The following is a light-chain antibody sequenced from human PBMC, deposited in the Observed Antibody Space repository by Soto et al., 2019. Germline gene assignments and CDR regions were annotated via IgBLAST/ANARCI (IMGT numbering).Light chain of an antibody. CDR2: DAS. V-gene: IGKV1-5*01. Sequence: DIQINQSPSTLSATIGDRVTISCRASQSISRWLAWYQQKPGKAPNLLIYDASSLQSGVPSRFSGIGSGTEFTLTISSLQPDDFATYYCQQYNSHWTFGQGTKVDIK. CDR3: QQYNSHWT. J-gene: IGKJ1*01. CDR1: QSISRW.